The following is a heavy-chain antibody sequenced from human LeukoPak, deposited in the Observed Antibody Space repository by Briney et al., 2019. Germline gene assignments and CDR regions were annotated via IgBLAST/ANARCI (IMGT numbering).Heavy chain of an antibody. J-gene: IGHJ4*02. CDR3: ARGSFDSSGYYVFDY. CDR2: IYNTGNT. CDR1: GGSISTNY. Sequence: PSETLSLTCSVSGGSISTNYWSWIRQPAGKGLQWIGRIYNTGNTNYSPSLESRVTMSADTSKNQFSLKLGSVTAADTAVYYCARGSFDSSGYYVFDYWGQGSLVTVSS. V-gene: IGHV4-4*07. D-gene: IGHD3-22*01.